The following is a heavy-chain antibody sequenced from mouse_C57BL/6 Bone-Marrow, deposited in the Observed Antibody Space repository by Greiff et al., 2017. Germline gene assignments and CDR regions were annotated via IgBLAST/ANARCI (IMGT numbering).Heavy chain of an antibody. D-gene: IGHD1-1*01. CDR2: TSSGSSTI. J-gene: IGHJ2*01. V-gene: IGHV5-17*01. Sequence: EVKLMESGGGLVKPGGSLKLSCAASGFTFSDYGMHWVRQAPEKGLEWVAYTSSGSSTIYYADTVKGRFTISRDNAKNTLFLQMTSLRSEDTAMYYCARGNTTVTYFDYWGQGTTLTVSS. CDR1: GFTFSDYG. CDR3: ARGNTTVTYFDY.